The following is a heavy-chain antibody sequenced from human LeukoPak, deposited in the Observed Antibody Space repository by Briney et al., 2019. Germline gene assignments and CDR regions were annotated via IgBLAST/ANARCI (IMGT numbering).Heavy chain of an antibody. D-gene: IGHD2/OR15-2a*01. CDR3: ARGGTSTPSFYYYYMDV. V-gene: IGHV1-8*03. J-gene: IGHJ6*03. CDR1: GYTFTSYD. CDR2: MNPNSGNT. Sequence: GASVKVSCKASGYTFTSYDINWVRQATGQGLEWMGWMNPNSGNTGYAQKSQGRVTITRNTSISTAYMELSSLRSEDTAVYYCARGGTSTPSFYYYYMDVWGKGTTVTVSS.